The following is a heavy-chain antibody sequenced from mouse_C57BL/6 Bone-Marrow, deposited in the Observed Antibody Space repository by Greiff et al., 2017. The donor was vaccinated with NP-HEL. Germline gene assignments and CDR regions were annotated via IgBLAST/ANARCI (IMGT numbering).Heavy chain of an antibody. CDR3: AREKVTTVVPFAY. Sequence: QVQLQQSGAELVKPGASVKISCKASGYAFSSYWMNWVKQRPGKGLEWIGQIYPGDGDTNYNGKFKGKATLTADKSSSTAYMQLSSLTSEDSAVYFCAREKVTTVVPFAYWGQGTLVTVSA. V-gene: IGHV1-80*01. CDR2: IYPGDGDT. D-gene: IGHD1-1*01. CDR1: GYAFSSYW. J-gene: IGHJ3*01.